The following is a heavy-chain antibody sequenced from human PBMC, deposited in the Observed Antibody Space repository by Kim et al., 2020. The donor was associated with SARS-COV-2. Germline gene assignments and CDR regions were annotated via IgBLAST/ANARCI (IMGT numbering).Heavy chain of an antibody. D-gene: IGHD1-7*01. CDR3: ARLGLPEDPLIDY. Sequence: YAQKLQGRVTMTTDTSTSTAYMELRSLRSDDTAVYYCARLGLPEDPLIDYWGQGTLVTVSS. V-gene: IGHV1-18*01. J-gene: IGHJ4*02.